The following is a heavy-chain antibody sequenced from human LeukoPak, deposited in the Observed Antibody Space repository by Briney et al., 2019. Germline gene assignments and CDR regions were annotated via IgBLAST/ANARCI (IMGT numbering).Heavy chain of an antibody. D-gene: IGHD6-13*01. J-gene: IGHJ5*02. CDR2: INPNSGGT. CDR3: ARAIAAGGISWFDP. Sequence: ASVKVSCKASRYTFTGYYMHWVRQAPGQGLEWMGWINPNSGGTNYAQKFQGRVTMTRDTSISTACMELSRLRSDDTAVYYCARAIAAGGISWFDPWGQGTLVTVSS. V-gene: IGHV1-2*02. CDR1: RYTFTGYY.